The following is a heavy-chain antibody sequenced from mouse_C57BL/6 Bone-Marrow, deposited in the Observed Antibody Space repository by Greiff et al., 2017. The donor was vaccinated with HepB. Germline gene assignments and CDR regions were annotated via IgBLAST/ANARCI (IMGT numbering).Heavy chain of an antibody. Sequence: QVQLKQSGAELVKPGASVKISCKASGYAFSSYWMNWVKQRPGKGLEWIGQIYPGDGDTNYNGKFKGKATLTADKSSSTAYMQLSSLTSEDSAVYFCARCGVVASYYFDYWGQGTTLTVSS. J-gene: IGHJ2*01. CDR3: ARCGVVASYYFDY. CDR2: IYPGDGDT. CDR1: GYAFSSYW. V-gene: IGHV1-80*01. D-gene: IGHD1-1*01.